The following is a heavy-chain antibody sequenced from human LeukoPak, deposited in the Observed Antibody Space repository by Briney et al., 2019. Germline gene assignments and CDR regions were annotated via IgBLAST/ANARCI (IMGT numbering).Heavy chain of an antibody. J-gene: IGHJ4*02. CDR3: AKGGLLWFGELSQDY. CDR2: IRYDGSNK. D-gene: IGHD3-10*01. V-gene: IGHV3-30*02. CDR1: GFTFSNYG. Sequence: GGSLRLSCAASGFTFSNYGMHWVRQAPGKGLEWVAFIRYDGSNKYYADSVKGRFTISRDNSKNTLYLQMNSLRAEDTAVYYCAKGGLLWFGELSQDYWGQGTLVTVSS.